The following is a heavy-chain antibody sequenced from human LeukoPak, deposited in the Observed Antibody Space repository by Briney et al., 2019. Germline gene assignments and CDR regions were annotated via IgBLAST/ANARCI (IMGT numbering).Heavy chain of an antibody. D-gene: IGHD3-16*02. CDR3: ARGLITFGGVIAFDY. CDR1: GFTFSSYS. J-gene: IGHJ4*02. CDR2: ISSSSSTI. V-gene: IGHV3-48*04. Sequence: PGGSLRLSCAASGFTFSSYSMNWVRQAPGKGLEWVSYISSSSSTIYYADSVKGRFTISRDNAKNSLYLQMNSLRAEDTAVYYCARGLITFGGVIAFDYWGQGTLVTVSS.